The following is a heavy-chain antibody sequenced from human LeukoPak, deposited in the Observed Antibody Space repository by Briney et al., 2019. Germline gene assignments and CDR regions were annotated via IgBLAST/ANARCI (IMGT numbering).Heavy chain of an antibody. D-gene: IGHD6-13*01. Sequence: GGSLRLSCAASGFTFSSYGMHWVRQAPGKGLEWGAFIRYDGSNKYYADSVKGRFTISRDNSKNTLYLQMNSLRAEDTAVYYCASSSVAAAGAEDYYYMDVWRKGTTVTVSS. CDR3: ASSSVAAAGAEDYYYMDV. CDR2: IRYDGSNK. V-gene: IGHV3-30*02. CDR1: GFTFSSYG. J-gene: IGHJ6*03.